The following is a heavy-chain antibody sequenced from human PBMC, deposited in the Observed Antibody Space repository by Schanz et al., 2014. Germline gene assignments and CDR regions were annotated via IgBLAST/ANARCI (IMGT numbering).Heavy chain of an antibody. CDR1: GFAFRSYA. Sequence: AQLVESGGGVVQPGRSLRLSCAASGFAFRSYAMHWVRQTPGKGLEWVSFISSSGTSIYYADSVKGRFTISRDNAKNSLYLQMNSLRAEDTAVYYCARSRGFDSIFDFWGRGTLVTVSS. D-gene: IGHD5-12*01. J-gene: IGHJ4*02. CDR2: ISSSGTSI. V-gene: IGHV3-48*01. CDR3: ARSRGFDSIFDF.